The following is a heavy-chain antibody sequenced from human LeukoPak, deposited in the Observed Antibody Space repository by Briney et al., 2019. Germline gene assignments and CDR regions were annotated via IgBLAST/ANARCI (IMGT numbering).Heavy chain of an antibody. CDR2: ITSSSSYI. CDR1: GFTFSSYT. CDR3: ARRLDC. V-gene: IGHV3-21*01. Sequence: GGSLRVSCAASGFTFSSYTMNWVRQAPGKGPEWVSSITSSSSYIYYADSVKGRFTISRDNARNSLYLQMNSLRAEDTALYYCARRLDCWGQGTLVTVSS. J-gene: IGHJ4*02.